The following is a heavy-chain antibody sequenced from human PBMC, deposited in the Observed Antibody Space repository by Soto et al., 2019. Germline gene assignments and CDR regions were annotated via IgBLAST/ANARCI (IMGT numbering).Heavy chain of an antibody. V-gene: IGHV1-46*01. CDR3: ARDGLVAGSSSWLNYYYYGMDV. J-gene: IGHJ6*02. D-gene: IGHD6-13*01. CDR1: GYTLTRHY. CDR2: INPSGGST. Sequence: ASVKVSCKASGYTLTRHYMDWVRQAPGKGLEGMGIINPSGGSTSYAQKFQGRVTMTRDTSTSTVYMELSSLRSEDTAVYYCARDGLVAGSSSWLNYYYYGMDVWGQGTTVTVSS.